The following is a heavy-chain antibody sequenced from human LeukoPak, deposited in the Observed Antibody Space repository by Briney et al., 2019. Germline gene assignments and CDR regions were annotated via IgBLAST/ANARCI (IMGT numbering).Heavy chain of an antibody. CDR2: IYYSGST. D-gene: IGHD4-17*01. CDR1: GGSISSGDYY. J-gene: IGHJ3*02. CDR3: ARGSTTVTTWAFDI. V-gene: IGHV4-30-4*01. Sequence: SQTLSLTCTVSGGSISSGDYYWRWFRQPPGKGLEWIGYIYYSGSTYYNPSLKSRVTISVDTSKNQFSLKLSSVTAADTAVYYCARGSTTVTTWAFDIWGQGTMVTVSS.